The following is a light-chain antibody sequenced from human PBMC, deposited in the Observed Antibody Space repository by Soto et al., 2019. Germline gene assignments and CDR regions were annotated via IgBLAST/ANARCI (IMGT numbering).Light chain of an antibody. CDR2: GAS. CDR1: QSVSSSY. V-gene: IGKV3-20*01. Sequence: EIVLTQSPGTLSLSPGDRATLSCRASQSVSSSYLAWYQHKPGQAPRLLIYGASSRAPGIPDRFSGSGSGTDFTLTISRLEPEDFAVYYCQQYDTSPWTFGQGNKVEIK. J-gene: IGKJ1*01. CDR3: QQYDTSPWT.